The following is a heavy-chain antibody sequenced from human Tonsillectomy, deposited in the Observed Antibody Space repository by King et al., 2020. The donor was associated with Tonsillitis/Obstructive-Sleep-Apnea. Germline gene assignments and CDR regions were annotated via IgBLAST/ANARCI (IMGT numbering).Heavy chain of an antibody. Sequence: VQLVESGGGLVQPGGSLRLSCAASGFTFNNYAMSWVRQAPGKGLEWVSAISDSGSGTYYTDSVKGRFTVSRDNSKATLYLQMYSLRAEDTAVYYCAKGAVEGAIQFFQYWGQGTLVTVSS. CDR2: ISDSGSGT. CDR3: AKGAVEGAIQFFQY. CDR1: GFTFNNYA. J-gene: IGHJ1*01. D-gene: IGHD2-15*01. V-gene: IGHV3-23*04.